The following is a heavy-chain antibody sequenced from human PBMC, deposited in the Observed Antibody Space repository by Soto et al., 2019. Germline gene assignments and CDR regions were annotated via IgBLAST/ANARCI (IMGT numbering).Heavy chain of an antibody. J-gene: IGHJ4*02. CDR2: VSGSGGST. D-gene: IGHD6-13*01. Sequence: EVHLLESGGGLVQPGGSLRLSCAASGFTFSSYVMNWVRQAPGKGLEWVSGVSGSGGSTYYSDSVKGRFTISRDNSKNTLYLQMNSLRAEDTAVYYCAKDLSSSWYPYYFDYWGQGTLVTVSS. CDR1: GFTFSSYV. V-gene: IGHV3-23*01. CDR3: AKDLSSSWYPYYFDY.